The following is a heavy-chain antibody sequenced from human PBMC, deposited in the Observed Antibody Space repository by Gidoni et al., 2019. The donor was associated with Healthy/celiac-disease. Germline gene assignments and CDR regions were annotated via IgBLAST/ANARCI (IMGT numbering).Heavy chain of an antibody. V-gene: IGHV1-3*01. CDR2: INAGNGNK. CDR3: ARGRDIVATIDY. J-gene: IGHJ4*02. Sequence: QVQLVQSGAAVKKPGASVKVSCKASGYTFTSYAMPWARQAPGQRLEWMGWINAGNGNKKYSQKFQGRVTITRDTSASTAYMELSSLRSEDTAVYYCARGRDIVATIDYWGQGTLVTVSS. CDR1: GYTFTSYA. D-gene: IGHD5-12*01.